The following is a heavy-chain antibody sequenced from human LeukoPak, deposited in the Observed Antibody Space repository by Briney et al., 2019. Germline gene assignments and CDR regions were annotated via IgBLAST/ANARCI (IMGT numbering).Heavy chain of an antibody. CDR2: ISYDGSNK. Sequence: GGSLRLSCAASGFTFSSYAMHWVRQAPGKGLEWVAVISYDGSNKYYADSVKGRFTISRGNSKNTLYLQMNSLRAEDTAVYYCARDITMVRGVMGLYGMDVWGQGTTVTVSS. CDR1: GFTFSSYA. CDR3: ARDITMVRGVMGLYGMDV. D-gene: IGHD3-10*01. V-gene: IGHV3-30*04. J-gene: IGHJ6*02.